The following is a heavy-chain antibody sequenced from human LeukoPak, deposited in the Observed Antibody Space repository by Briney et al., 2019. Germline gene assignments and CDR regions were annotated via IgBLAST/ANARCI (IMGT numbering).Heavy chain of an antibody. D-gene: IGHD5-18*01. V-gene: IGHV1-8*01. J-gene: IGHJ4*02. CDR3: ARSGVDTYGLQASGDFDY. CDR1: GYTFTSYD. Sequence: ASVKVSCKASGYTFTSYDSNWVRQASGQGLEWMGWRNPNSGNTGYAQKFQGRVTMTRNTSISTAYMELSSLRSEETAVYYCARSGVDTYGLQASGDFDYWGQGILVTVSS. CDR2: RNPNSGNT.